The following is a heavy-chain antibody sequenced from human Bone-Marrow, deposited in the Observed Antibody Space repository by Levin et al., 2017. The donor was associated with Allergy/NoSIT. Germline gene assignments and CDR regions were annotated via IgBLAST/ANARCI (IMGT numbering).Heavy chain of an antibody. CDR3: PRARVVVAADYFSYGMDV. D-gene: IGHD2-15*01. J-gene: IGHJ6*02. Sequence: GGSLRLSCAASGFIFTDYFMTWIRQAPGKGLEWVSYISSRGKTIFYADSVKGRFTISRDTAKNSLYLKMDSLSAEDTAVYYCPRARVVVAADYFSYGMDVWGQGTTVTVSS. CDR2: ISSRGKTI. CDR1: GFIFTDYF. V-gene: IGHV3-11*01.